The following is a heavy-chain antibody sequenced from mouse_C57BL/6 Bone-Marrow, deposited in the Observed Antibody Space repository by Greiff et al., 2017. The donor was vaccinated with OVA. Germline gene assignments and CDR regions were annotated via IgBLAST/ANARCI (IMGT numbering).Heavy chain of an antibody. CDR2: IYPGSGST. D-gene: IGHD4-1*01. V-gene: IGHV1-55*01. CDR3: ARDHLTYWYFDV. Sequence: VQLQQPGAELVKPGASVKMSCKASGYTFTSYWITWVKQRPGQGLEWIGDIYPGSGSTNYNEKFKSKATLTVDTSSSTAYMQLSSLTSEDSAVYYGARDHLTYWYFDVWGTGTTVTVSS. CDR1: GYTFTSYW. J-gene: IGHJ1*03.